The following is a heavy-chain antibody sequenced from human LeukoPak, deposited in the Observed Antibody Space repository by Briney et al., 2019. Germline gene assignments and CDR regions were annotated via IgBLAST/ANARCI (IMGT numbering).Heavy chain of an antibody. J-gene: IGHJ4*02. CDR1: GYTFTGYY. D-gene: IGHD5-12*01. V-gene: IGHV1-2*02. CDR3: AREEGIVATAFDY. Sequence: ASVKVSCKASGYTFTGYYMHWVRQAPGQGLEWMGWINPNSGGTNYAQKFQGRATMTRDTSISTACMELSRLRSDDTAVYYCAREEGIVATAFDYWGQGTLVTVSS. CDR2: INPNSGGT.